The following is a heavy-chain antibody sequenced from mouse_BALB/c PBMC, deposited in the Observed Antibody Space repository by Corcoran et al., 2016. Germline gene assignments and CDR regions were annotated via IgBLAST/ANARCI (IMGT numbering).Heavy chain of an antibody. D-gene: IGHD2-1*01. CDR2: IDPANGNT. Sequence: EVQLQQSGAELVKPGASVKLSFTASGFNIKDTSMHWVKQRPEQGLGWIGRIDPANGNTKYDPKFQGKATITADPSSNTAYLQLSSLTSEDTAVYYCASRDYGNYLAWFAYWGQGTLVTVSA. CDR3: ASRDYGNYLAWFAY. CDR1: GFNIKDTS. J-gene: IGHJ3*01. V-gene: IGHV14-3*02.